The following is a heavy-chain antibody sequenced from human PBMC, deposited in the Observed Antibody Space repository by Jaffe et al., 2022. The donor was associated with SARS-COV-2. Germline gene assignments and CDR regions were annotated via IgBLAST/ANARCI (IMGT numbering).Heavy chain of an antibody. V-gene: IGHV7-4-1*02. D-gene: IGHD2-15*01. CDR2: INTNTGNP. CDR1: GYTFTRYA. CDR3: TRDKGCYDGRCYQFLY. J-gene: IGHJ4*02. Sequence: QVQLVQTGSELKKPGASVKISCKASGYTFTRYAINWVRQAPGQGLEWMGWINTNTGNPTYAQGFAGRFVFSVDTSVSTTYLQINSLKAEDTAIYYCTRDKGCYDGRCYQFLYWGQGALVTVSS.